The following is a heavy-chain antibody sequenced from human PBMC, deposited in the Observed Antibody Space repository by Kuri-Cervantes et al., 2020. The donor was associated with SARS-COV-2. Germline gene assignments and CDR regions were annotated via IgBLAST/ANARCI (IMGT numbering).Heavy chain of an antibody. CDR2: IYYTGST. V-gene: IGHV4-59*08. D-gene: IGHD3-9*01. CDR3: ARVGVLRYFDWSKFDP. Sequence: SETLSLTCTVSGGSISSYYWSWIRQPPGKGLEWIGYIYYTGSTNYNPSLKSRVTISVDTSKKQLSLKLSSVTAADTAVYYCARVGVLRYFDWSKFDPWGQGTLVTVSS. CDR1: GGSISSYY. J-gene: IGHJ5*02.